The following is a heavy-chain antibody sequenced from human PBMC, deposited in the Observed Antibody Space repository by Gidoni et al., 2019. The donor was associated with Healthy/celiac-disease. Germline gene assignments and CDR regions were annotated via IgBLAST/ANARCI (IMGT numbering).Heavy chain of an antibody. Sequence: QVQLQQLGAGLLNPSETLSLTCAVSGGSLSGYFWSWIRQPPGKGLEWIGEINHSGSTNYNQSLKSRVTISVDTSKNQFSLKLSSVTAADTAVYYCARVDHDYVWGSYRPLNWFDPWGQGTLVTVSS. CDR2: INHSGST. CDR1: GGSLSGYF. D-gene: IGHD3-16*02. CDR3: ARVDHDYVWGSYRPLNWFDP. V-gene: IGHV4-34*01. J-gene: IGHJ5*02.